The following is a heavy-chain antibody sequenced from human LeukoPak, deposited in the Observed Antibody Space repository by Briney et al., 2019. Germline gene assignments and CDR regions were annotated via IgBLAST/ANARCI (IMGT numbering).Heavy chain of an antibody. D-gene: IGHD2-15*01. CDR2: IYYSGST. CDR1: GGSVSSSSYY. J-gene: IGHJ3*02. CDR3: AVQWSTNAFDI. V-gene: IGHV4-39*07. Sequence: SETLSLTCTVSGGSVSSSSYYWGWIRQPPGKGLEWIGSIYYSGSTYYNPSLKSRVTISVDTSKNQFSLKLSSVTAADTAVYYCAVQWSTNAFDIWGQGTMVTVSS.